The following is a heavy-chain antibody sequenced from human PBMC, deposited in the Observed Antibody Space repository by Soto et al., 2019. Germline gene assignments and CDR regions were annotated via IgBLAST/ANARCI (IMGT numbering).Heavy chain of an antibody. Sequence: EVQVVESGGGLVQPGRSLRLSCAASGFIFEDYAMHWVRQAPGEGLEWVSGLSWNSGSIDYADSVGGRFTISRDNSKNSLYLQMNNLRTEDTALYYCARGLSYGLGSYVLFDAFDTWGQGTRVTVSS. J-gene: IGHJ3*02. CDR3: ARGLSYGLGSYVLFDAFDT. V-gene: IGHV3-9*01. D-gene: IGHD3-10*01. CDR2: LSWNSGSI. CDR1: GFIFEDYA.